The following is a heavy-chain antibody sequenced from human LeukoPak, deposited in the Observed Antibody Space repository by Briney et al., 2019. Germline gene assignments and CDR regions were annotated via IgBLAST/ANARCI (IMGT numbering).Heavy chain of an antibody. J-gene: IGHJ2*01. D-gene: IGHD4-23*01. CDR3: SRASGGNSDWYFDL. Sequence: GGSPRLSCAASGFTFSSYSMNWVRQAPGKGLEWVSYISTSSSSIYYADSVRGRFAISRDNAKNSLFLQVNSLRGEDTAVYYCSRASGGNSDWYFDLWARGPLVTVSS. CDR1: GFTFSSYS. CDR2: ISTSSSSI. V-gene: IGHV3-48*01.